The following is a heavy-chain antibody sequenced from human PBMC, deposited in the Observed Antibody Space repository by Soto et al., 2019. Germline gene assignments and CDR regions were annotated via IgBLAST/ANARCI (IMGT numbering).Heavy chain of an antibody. D-gene: IGHD3-16*01. CDR3: ASGLRGITWIFWYYFDY. Sequence: PSETLSLTCAVSGGSISSSNWWSWVRQPPGKGLEWIGEIYHSGSTNYNPSLKIRVTISVDKSKNQFSLKLSSVTAADTAVYYCASGLRGITWIFWYYFDYWGQGTLVTVSS. V-gene: IGHV4-4*02. J-gene: IGHJ4*02. CDR1: GGSISSSNW. CDR2: IYHSGST.